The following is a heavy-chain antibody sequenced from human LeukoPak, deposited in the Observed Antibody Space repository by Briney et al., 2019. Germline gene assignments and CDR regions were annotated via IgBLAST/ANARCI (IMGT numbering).Heavy chain of an antibody. Sequence: GALRLSCAASGLTFTIHDMHWVRQATGKGLEWVSGIDTSSDTYYPGSVKGRFTISRANAKNSLYLQMNSLRAEDTAVYYCAKDDSGCFDYWGQGTLVTVSS. V-gene: IGHV3-13*01. CDR1: GLTFTIHD. CDR2: IDTSSDT. D-gene: IGHD6-19*01. J-gene: IGHJ4*02. CDR3: AKDDSGCFDY.